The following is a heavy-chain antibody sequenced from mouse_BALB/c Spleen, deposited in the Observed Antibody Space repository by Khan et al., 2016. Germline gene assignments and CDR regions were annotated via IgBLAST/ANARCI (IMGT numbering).Heavy chain of an antibody. CDR2: IRSKSNNYAT. V-gene: IGHV10S3*01. CDR3: VRDTPFAY. Sequence: EVQLVETGGGLVQPRGSLKLSCAASGFTFNTNAMNWVRQAPGKGLEWVSRIRSKSNNYATYYADSVKDRFTISRDDSQSMLYLQINNLKTEDTAMYYCVRDTPFAYWGQGTLVTVSA. CDR1: GFTFNTNA. J-gene: IGHJ3*01.